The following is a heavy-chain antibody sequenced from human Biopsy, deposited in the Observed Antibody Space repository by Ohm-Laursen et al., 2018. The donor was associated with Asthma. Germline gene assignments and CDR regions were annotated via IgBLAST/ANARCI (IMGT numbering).Heavy chain of an antibody. Sequence: SETLSLTCTVSGGSMSSSSYYWGWIRQPPGKGLEWMGSISYTGSAYHNPSLKSRVTISVDTSKNQFSLKLSSVTAADTAVYYCARQGYDFWSGYFDAFDIWGQGTMVTVSS. CDR2: ISYTGSA. D-gene: IGHD3-3*01. CDR3: ARQGYDFWSGYFDAFDI. V-gene: IGHV4-39*01. J-gene: IGHJ3*02. CDR1: GGSMSSSSYY.